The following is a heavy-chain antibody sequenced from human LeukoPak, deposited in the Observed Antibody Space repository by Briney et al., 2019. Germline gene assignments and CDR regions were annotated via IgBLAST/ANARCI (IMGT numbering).Heavy chain of an antibody. Sequence: GGSLRLSCAASGFTFSNSAMHWVRQAPGKGLEWVAIISSDGTNEYYADSVKGRFTISRDNSKNTLFLQMNSLRPEDTAVYYCATATCATCCYLVDSWGQGTLVTVSS. CDR1: GFTFSNSA. CDR2: ISSDGTNE. J-gene: IGHJ4*02. D-gene: IGHD2-15*01. V-gene: IGHV3-30*04. CDR3: ATATCATCCYLVDS.